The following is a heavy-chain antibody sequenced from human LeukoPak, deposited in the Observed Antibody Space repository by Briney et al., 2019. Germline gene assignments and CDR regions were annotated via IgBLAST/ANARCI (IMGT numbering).Heavy chain of an antibody. Sequence: GASVKVSCKASGYTFTGYYMHWVRQALGQGLEWMGWINPNSGGTNYAQKFQGWVTMTRDTSISTAYMELSRLRSDDTAVYYCARASVIGGYSSSWYYYYYGMDVWGQGTTVTVSS. J-gene: IGHJ6*02. CDR2: INPNSGGT. V-gene: IGHV1-2*04. D-gene: IGHD6-13*01. CDR1: GYTFTGYY. CDR3: ARASVIGGYSSSWYYYYYGMDV.